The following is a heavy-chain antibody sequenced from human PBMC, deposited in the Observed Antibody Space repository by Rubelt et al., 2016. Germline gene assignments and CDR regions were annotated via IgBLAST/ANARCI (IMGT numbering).Heavy chain of an antibody. V-gene: IGHV3-66*01. Sequence: EVKLEESGGDLVQPGGSLRLSCAASGFTVSNSYIHWVRQAPGTGLEWVSVLYSGGAACYAGSVKGECTISRDSPQNLRYLRMYSLRPEDKAVYYCAIVSRTATDDYWGQGTLVTVSS. CDR2: LYSGGAA. J-gene: IGHJ4*02. D-gene: IGHD1/OR15-1a*01. CDR1: GFTVSNSY. CDR3: AIVSRTATDDY.